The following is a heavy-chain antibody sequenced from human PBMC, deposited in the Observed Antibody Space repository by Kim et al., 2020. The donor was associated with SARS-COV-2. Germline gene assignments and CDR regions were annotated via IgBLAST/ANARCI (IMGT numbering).Heavy chain of an antibody. Sequence: SGKGRFTITKDNAKNSLYLQMNSLRAEDTAVYYCASPRATTKYYYYGMDVWGQGTTVTVSS. CDR3: ASPRATTKYYYYGMDV. V-gene: IGHV3-21*01. D-gene: IGHD1-1*01. J-gene: IGHJ6*02.